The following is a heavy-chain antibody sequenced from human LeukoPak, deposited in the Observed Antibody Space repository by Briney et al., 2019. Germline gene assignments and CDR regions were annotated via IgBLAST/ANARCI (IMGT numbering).Heavy chain of an antibody. CDR3: ARGYVGATEYWFDP. Sequence: ASAKVSCKASGYTFTSYDINWVRQATGQGLEWMGWMNPNSGNTGYAQKFQGRVTMTRNTSISTAYMELSSLRSEDTAVYYCARGYVGATEYWFDPWGQGTLVTVSS. CDR2: MNPNSGNT. V-gene: IGHV1-8*01. D-gene: IGHD1-26*01. CDR1: GYTFTSYD. J-gene: IGHJ5*02.